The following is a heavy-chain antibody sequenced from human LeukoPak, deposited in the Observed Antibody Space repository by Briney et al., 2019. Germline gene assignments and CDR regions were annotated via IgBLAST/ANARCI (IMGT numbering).Heavy chain of an antibody. CDR2: IYHSGRT. J-gene: IGHJ4*02. D-gene: IGHD3-22*01. V-gene: IGHV4-4*02. CDR1: GGSISSSNW. Sequence: SETLSLTCAVSGGSISSSNWWNWVRQPPGKGLEWIGEIYHSGRTNYNPSLKGRVTISVDKSKNQFSLKLSSVTAADTAVYYCVTYYFDSSGPKKNYWGQGTLVTVSS. CDR3: VTYYFDSSGPKKNY.